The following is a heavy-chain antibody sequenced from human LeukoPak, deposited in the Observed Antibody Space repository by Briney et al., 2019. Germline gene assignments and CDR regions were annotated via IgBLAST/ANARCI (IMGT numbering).Heavy chain of an antibody. J-gene: IGHJ4*02. CDR2: ISHVGGT. CDR3: ARDPKYYYDSSGYPDYFDY. V-gene: IGHV3-23*01. CDR1: GFTFSDYA. Sequence: GGSLRLSCAASGFTFSDYAMSWVRQAPEKGLEWVSTISHVGGTYYADSVRGRFTISRDDSKNMVYLQMNSLRAEDTAVYYCARDPKYYYDSSGYPDYFDYWGQGTLVTVSS. D-gene: IGHD3-22*01.